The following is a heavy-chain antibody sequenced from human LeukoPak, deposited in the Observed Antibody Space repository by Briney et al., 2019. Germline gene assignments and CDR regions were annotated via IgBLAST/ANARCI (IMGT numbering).Heavy chain of an antibody. CDR2: ISISSSYI. V-gene: IGHV3-21*01. CDR1: GFTFSSYS. CDR3: ARDMNWGSRAFDI. D-gene: IGHD7-27*01. J-gene: IGHJ3*02. Sequence: PGGSLRLSCAASGFTFSSYSMIWVRQAPGKGLEWVSSISISSSYIFYADSVRGRFTISRDNAKNSLYLQMNSLRAEDTAVYYCARDMNWGSRAFDIWGQGTMVTVSS.